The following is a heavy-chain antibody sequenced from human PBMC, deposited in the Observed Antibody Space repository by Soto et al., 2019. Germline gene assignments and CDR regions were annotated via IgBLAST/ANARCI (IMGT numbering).Heavy chain of an antibody. CDR3: ARHTHKYYDILTSPFGGGMDV. CDR1: GYSFTSYW. J-gene: IGHJ6*02. D-gene: IGHD3-9*01. CDR2: IYPGDSDT. Sequence: PGESLKISCKGSGYSFTSYWIGWVRQMPGKGLEWMGIIYPGDSDTRYSPSFQGQVTISADKSISTAYLRWSSLKASDTAMYYCARHTHKYYDILTSPFGGGMDVWGQGTTVTVSS. V-gene: IGHV5-51*01.